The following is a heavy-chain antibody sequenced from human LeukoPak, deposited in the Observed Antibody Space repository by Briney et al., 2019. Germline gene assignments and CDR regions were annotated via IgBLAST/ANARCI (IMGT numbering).Heavy chain of an antibody. D-gene: IGHD4-17*01. CDR1: GFTFSGSA. Sequence: GGSLRLSCAASGFTFSGSAMHWVRQASGKGLEWVGRIRSKANSYATAYAASVKGRFTISRDDSKNTAYLQMNSLKTEDTAVYYCTDAPDSNGDYALDAFDIWGQGTMVTVSS. CDR2: IRSKANSYAT. V-gene: IGHV3-73*01. CDR3: TDAPDSNGDYALDAFDI. J-gene: IGHJ3*02.